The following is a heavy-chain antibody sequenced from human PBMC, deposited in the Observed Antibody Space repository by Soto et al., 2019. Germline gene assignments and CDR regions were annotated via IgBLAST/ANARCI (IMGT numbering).Heavy chain of an antibody. CDR3: ARDRTTYYDFWSGYLRGGMDV. Sequence: QVQLVQSGAEVKKPGASVKVSCKASGYTFTSYGISWVRQAPGQGLEWMGWISAYNGNTNYAQKLQGRVTMTTDTSTSTAYMELRSLRSDDTAVYYCARDRTTYYDFWSGYLRGGMDVWGQGTTVTVSS. D-gene: IGHD3-3*01. V-gene: IGHV1-18*01. CDR1: GYTFTSYG. J-gene: IGHJ6*02. CDR2: ISAYNGNT.